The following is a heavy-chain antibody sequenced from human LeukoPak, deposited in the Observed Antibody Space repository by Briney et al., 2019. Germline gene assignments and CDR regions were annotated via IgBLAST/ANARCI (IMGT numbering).Heavy chain of an antibody. Sequence: PSQTLSPTCTVSGYSISSGYYWGWIRQPPGKGLEWIGSIYHSGSTYYNPSLKSRVTISVDTSKNQFSLKLSSVTAADTAVYYCARGAVAGIYYWGQGTLVTVSS. CDR1: GYSISSGYY. D-gene: IGHD6-19*01. J-gene: IGHJ4*02. CDR3: ARGAVAGIYY. V-gene: IGHV4-38-2*02. CDR2: IYHSGST.